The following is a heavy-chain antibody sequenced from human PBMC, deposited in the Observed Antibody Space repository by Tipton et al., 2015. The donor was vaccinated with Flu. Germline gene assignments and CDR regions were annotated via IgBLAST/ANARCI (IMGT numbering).Heavy chain of an antibody. CDR1: GFNFRDYF. D-gene: IGHD1-26*01. CDR3: ARTPSIVGALSL. V-gene: IGHV3-11*01. CDR2: TSLTGSA. J-gene: IGHJ3*01. Sequence: SLRLSCAASGFNFRDYFMTWIRQAPGKGLEWVSYTSLTGSAYYADSVRGRFTISRDNAKNSLYLQMNSLRVEDTAVYYCARTPSIVGALSLWGQGTMVTVSS.